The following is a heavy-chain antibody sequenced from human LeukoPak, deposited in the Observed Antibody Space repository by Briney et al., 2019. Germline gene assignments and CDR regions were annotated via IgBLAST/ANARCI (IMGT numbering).Heavy chain of an antibody. CDR1: GFTFDDYT. CDR2: ISWDGGST. CDR3: AKGGSSSWYGQYYFDY. J-gene: IGHJ4*02. Sequence: GGSLRLSCAASGFTFDDYTMHWVRQAPGKGLEWVSLISWDGGSTYYADSVKGRFTISRDNSKNSLYLQMNSLRTEDTALYYCAKGGSSSWYGQYYFDYWGQGTLVTASS. V-gene: IGHV3-43*01. D-gene: IGHD6-13*01.